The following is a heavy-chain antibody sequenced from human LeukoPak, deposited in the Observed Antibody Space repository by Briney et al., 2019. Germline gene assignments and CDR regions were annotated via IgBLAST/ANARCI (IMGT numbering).Heavy chain of an antibody. V-gene: IGHV4-30-4*01. Sequence: SETLSLTCTVSGGLISRIEYYWGWVRQSPVKGLEWLGHIYHTGTTLYSPHLNNRLTVSVDSSKDQLSLKLTSVTAADTAVYYCGRVSAAAGTRQFDYWGQGTLVTVSS. CDR1: GGLISRIEYY. J-gene: IGHJ4*02. CDR3: GRVSAAAGTRQFDY. CDR2: IYHTGTT. D-gene: IGHD6-13*01.